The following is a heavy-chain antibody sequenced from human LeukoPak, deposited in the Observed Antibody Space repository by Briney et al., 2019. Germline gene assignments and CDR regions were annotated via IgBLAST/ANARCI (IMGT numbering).Heavy chain of an antibody. J-gene: IGHJ6*02. Sequence: GESLKISCKGSGYSFTSYWIGWLRQMPGKGLEWMGIIYPGDSDTRYSPSFQGQVTISADKSISTAYLQWSSLKASDTAMYYCARHPAYYYYGMDVWGQGTTVTVSS. CDR2: IYPGDSDT. CDR1: GYSFTSYW. V-gene: IGHV5-51*01. CDR3: ARHPAYYYYGMDV. D-gene: IGHD2-2*01.